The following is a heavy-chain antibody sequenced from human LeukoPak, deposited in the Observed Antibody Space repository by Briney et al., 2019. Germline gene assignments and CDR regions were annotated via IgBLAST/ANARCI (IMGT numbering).Heavy chain of an antibody. CDR1: GDSISTSRYY. J-gene: IGHJ4*02. CDR2: IYYTVTT. D-gene: IGHD2-15*01. V-gene: IGHV4-39*07. Sequence: SETLSLTCFISGDSISTSRYYWGWIRQPLGKGLEWIGSIYYTVTTYYNPSLKSRVTISVDTSKNQFSLKLTSVTAADTAVYYCARVRRSHYDYWGQGTLVTVSS. CDR3: ARVRRSHYDY.